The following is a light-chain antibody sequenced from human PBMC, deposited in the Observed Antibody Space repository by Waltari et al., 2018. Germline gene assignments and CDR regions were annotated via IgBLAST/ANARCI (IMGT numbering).Light chain of an antibody. CDR2: DAS. CDR1: QSVNTY. Sequence: DIQMTQSPSSLSASVGDRVTITCRASQSVNTYLHWYQQKPGKAPKLLIYDASSVQSGVPLRFSGSGSGTDFTLTISSRQPEDFATYYCQQSYSLLRTFGQGTKVEIK. J-gene: IGKJ1*01. V-gene: IGKV1-39*01. CDR3: QQSYSLLRT.